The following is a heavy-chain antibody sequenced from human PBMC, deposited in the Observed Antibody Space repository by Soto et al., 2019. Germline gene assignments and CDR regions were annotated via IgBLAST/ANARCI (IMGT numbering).Heavy chain of an antibody. CDR3: VKGTEQYYYYIMDV. CDR2: IGANAGVT. V-gene: IGHV3-64D*06. J-gene: IGHJ6*02. D-gene: IGHD3-10*01. CDR1: GFSFSNYA. Sequence: GGSLRLSCSASGFSFSNYALYWVRQAPGKGLHFVSAIGANAGVTYYGDSVKDRFTISRDNSKNTLYLQMIGLRAEDTAVYYCVKGTEQYYYYIMDVWGQGTTVTVSS.